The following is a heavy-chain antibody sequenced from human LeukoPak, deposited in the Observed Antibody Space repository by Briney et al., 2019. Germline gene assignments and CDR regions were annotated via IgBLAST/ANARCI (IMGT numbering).Heavy chain of an antibody. CDR2: IYYSGST. J-gene: IGHJ6*03. V-gene: IGHV4-39*07. CDR1: GGSISSYY. D-gene: IGHD3-10*01. Sequence: SETLSLTCTVSGGSISSYYWSWIRQPPGKGLEWIGSIYYSGSTYYNPSLKSRVTISVDTSKNQFSLKLSSVTAADTAVYYCARARGSGSYYYYYYMDVWGKGTTVTVSS. CDR3: ARARGSGSYYYYYYMDV.